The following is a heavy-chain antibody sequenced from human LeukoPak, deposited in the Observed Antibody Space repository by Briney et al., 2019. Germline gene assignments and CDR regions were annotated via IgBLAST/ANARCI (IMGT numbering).Heavy chain of an antibody. CDR2: INPNSGGT. CDR3: ARALGYSSGWYNY. CDR1: GYTFTGYY. V-gene: IGHV1-2*02. J-gene: IGHJ4*02. Sequence: GASVKVSCKASGYTFTGYYMHWARQAPGQGLEWMGWINPNSGGTNYAQKFQGRVTMTRDTSISTAYMELSRLRSDDTAVYYCARALGYSSGWYNYWGQGTLVTVSS. D-gene: IGHD6-19*01.